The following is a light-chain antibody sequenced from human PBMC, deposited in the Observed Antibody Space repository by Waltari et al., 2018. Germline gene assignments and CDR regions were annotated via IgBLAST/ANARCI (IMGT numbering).Light chain of an antibody. Sequence: QSVLTQPPSVSGAPGQRVTISCTGSRSNIGAGYYVHWYQQRRGTYTKLLIFGNRNRPSGVPDRFSGSKSGTSASLAITGLQAEDEADYYCQSYDRSLSGVVFGGGTKLTVL. CDR3: QSYDRSLSGVV. CDR1: RSNIGAGYY. V-gene: IGLV1-40*01. J-gene: IGLJ2*01. CDR2: GNR.